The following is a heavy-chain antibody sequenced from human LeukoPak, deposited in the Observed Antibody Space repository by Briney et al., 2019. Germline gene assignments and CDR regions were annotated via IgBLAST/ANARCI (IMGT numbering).Heavy chain of an antibody. D-gene: IGHD3-16*01. V-gene: IGHV1-24*01. CDR3: ATYDSSVWGSPIGEDAFDI. J-gene: IGHJ3*02. CDR1: GYTLTELS. Sequence: GTSVKVSCKVSGYTLTELSMHWVRQAPGKGFEWMGGFDPEDGETIYAQKFQGRVTMTEDTSTDTAYMELSSLRSEDTAVYYCATYDSSVWGSPIGEDAFDIWGQGTMVTVSS. CDR2: FDPEDGET.